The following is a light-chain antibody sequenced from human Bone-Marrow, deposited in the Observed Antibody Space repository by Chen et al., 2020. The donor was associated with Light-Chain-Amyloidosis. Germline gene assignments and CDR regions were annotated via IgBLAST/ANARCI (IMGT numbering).Light chain of an antibody. V-gene: IGKV1-NL1*01. J-gene: IGKJ1*01. Sequence: DIQMPQSPSSLSASIRDRVTITCRASQGISSSLAWYQQKSGKAPKLLVFGASTLESGVPSRFNGSGSGTVYTLTISSLQPEDFATYFCQQYYGTPRTFGQGTKVEIK. CDR1: QGISSS. CDR3: QQYYGTPRT. CDR2: GAS.